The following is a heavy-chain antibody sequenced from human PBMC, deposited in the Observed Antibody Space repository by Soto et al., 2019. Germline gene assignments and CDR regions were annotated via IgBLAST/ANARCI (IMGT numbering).Heavy chain of an antibody. V-gene: IGHV2-5*02. CDR1: GFSLSTSAVG. J-gene: IGHJ5*02. D-gene: IGHD3-10*01. CDR3: EYVYYNSGRWDA. CDR2: IYWDDDK. Sequence: ITLKESGPTLVKPTQTLTLTCTFSGFSLSTSAVGVGWIRQPPGKALEWLALIYWDDDKRYSPSLKSRLTITKDTSKNQVVLTMTNMDPVDTATYYCEYVYYNSGRWDAWGQGTLVTVSS.